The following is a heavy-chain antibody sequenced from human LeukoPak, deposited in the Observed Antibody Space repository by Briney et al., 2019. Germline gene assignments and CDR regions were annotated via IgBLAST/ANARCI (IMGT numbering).Heavy chain of an antibody. J-gene: IGHJ4*02. CDR2: ISHSGST. Sequence: SETLSLTCAVYGGSFSGYYWSWNRQPPGKGLEWIGEISHSGSTNYSPSLKSRVTISVDTSKIQLSLKLSSVTAADTDVYYCASVELATTYFVSWGQGTQVTDSS. CDR1: GGSFSGYY. D-gene: IGHD5-24*01. V-gene: IGHV4-34*01. CDR3: ASVELATTYFVS.